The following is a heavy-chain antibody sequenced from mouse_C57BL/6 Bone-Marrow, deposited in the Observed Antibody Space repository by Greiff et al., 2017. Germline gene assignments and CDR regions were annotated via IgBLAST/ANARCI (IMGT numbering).Heavy chain of an antibody. CDR1: GYTFTSYW. V-gene: IGHV1-5*01. CDR2: IYPGNSDT. J-gene: IGHJ2*01. D-gene: IGHD2-3*01. Sequence: EVQRVESGTVLARPGASVKMSCKTSGYTFTSYWMHWVKQRPGQGLEWIGAIYPGNSDTSYNQKFKGKAKLTAVTSASTAYMELSSLTNEDSAVYYCTRSDGYYVPFFDYWGQGTTLTVSS. CDR3: TRSDGYYVPFFDY.